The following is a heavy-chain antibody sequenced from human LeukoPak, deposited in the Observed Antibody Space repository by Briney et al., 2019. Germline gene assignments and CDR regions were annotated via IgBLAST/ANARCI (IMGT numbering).Heavy chain of an antibody. D-gene: IGHD6-13*01. J-gene: IGHJ3*02. CDR2: ISYDGSNK. Sequence: PGGSLRLSCAASGFTFSSYAMHWVRQAPGKGLEWVAVISYDGSNKYYADSVKGRFTISRDNSKNTLYLQMNSLRAEDTAVYYCAREYSSSWSTRGGAFDIWGQGTMVTVSS. CDR1: GFTFSSYA. CDR3: AREYSSSWSTRGGAFDI. V-gene: IGHV3-30-3*01.